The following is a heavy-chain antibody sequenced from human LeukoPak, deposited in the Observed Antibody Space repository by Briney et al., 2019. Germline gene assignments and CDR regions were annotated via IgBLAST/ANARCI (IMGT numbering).Heavy chain of an antibody. CDR2: IVDSGEDT. V-gene: IGHV3-23*01. Sequence: GGSLRLSCAASGFTFSFYAMSWIRQAPGKALEWVSGIVDSGEDTYYADSVKGRFTISRDNSKNTLHLQMSSLRAEDTALYYCVKDRCDRTTCPEVWGQGTLVTVSS. CDR1: GFTFSFYA. D-gene: IGHD2-2*01. CDR3: VKDRCDRTTCPEV. J-gene: IGHJ4*02.